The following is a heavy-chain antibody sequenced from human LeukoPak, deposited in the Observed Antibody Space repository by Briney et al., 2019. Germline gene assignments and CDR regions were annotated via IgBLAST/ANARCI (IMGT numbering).Heavy chain of an antibody. CDR3: ARGDPGTSNISHYYYYYYMDV. CDR2: INPNSGGT. J-gene: IGHJ6*03. V-gene: IGHV1-2*02. Sequence: ASVKVSCKASGGTFSSYAISWVRQAPGQGLEWMGGINPNSGGTNYAEKFQGRVTMTRDTSISTAYMELSRLRSDDTAVYYCARGDPGTSNISHYYYYYYMDVWGKGTTVTVSS. D-gene: IGHD2-2*01. CDR1: GGTFSSYA.